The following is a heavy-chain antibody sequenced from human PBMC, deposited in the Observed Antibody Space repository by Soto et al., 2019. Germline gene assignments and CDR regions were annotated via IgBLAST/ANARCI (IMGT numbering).Heavy chain of an antibody. CDR1: GFTFSSYG. D-gene: IGHD1-26*01. V-gene: IGHV3-30*18. Sequence: QVQLVESGGGVVQPGRSLRLSCVASGFTFSSYGMHWVRQAPGKGLEWVAIISYDGSNTYYADSVKGRFTISRDNSKNTLYLQMNSLRAEDTSVYYCAKEGGLSGSYYISSSYDFAYWGQGTLVTVSS. CDR3: AKEGGLSGSYYISSSYDFAY. CDR2: ISYDGSNT. J-gene: IGHJ4*02.